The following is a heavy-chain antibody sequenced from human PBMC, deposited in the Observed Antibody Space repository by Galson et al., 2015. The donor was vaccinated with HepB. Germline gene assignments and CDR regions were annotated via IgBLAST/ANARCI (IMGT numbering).Heavy chain of an antibody. D-gene: IGHD5-18*01. CDR3: AKDKRGYSYGYVLDY. V-gene: IGHV3-23*01. J-gene: IGHJ4*02. CDR2: ISGSGGST. CDR1: GFTFSSYA. Sequence: SLRLSCAASGFTFSSYAMSWVRQAPGKGLEWVSAISGSGGSTYYADSVKGRFTISRDNSKNTLYLQMNSPRAEDTAVYYCAKDKRGYSYGYVLDYWGQGTLVTVSS.